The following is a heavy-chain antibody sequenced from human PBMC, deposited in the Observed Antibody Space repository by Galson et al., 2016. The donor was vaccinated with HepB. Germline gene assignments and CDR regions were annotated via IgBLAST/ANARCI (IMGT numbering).Heavy chain of an antibody. J-gene: IGHJ4*01. CDR1: GFTFSTYA. D-gene: IGHD1-26*01. V-gene: IGHV3-30*04. CDR2: ISFDGSNK. Sequence: SLRLSCAASGFTFSTYAIHWVRQAPGKGLEWVAVISFDGSNKYYADSVRGRFTISRDNSKNTLYLQMNSLRAEDTALYYCARDRRVGPTPTSLNYWGHGTLVT. CDR3: ARDRRVGPTPTSLNY.